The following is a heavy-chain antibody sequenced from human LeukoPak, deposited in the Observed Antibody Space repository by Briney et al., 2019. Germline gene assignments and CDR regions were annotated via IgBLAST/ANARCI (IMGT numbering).Heavy chain of an antibody. CDR1: GDSVSSGSNY. CDR2: NNSWTA. D-gene: IGHD1-26*01. Sequence: PSQTLSLTCTVSGDSVSSGSNYWSWIRQPAGKGLEWIGRNNSWTANYNPSLKSRVTISVDTSKNQFSLKLSSVTAADTAVYYCARVPRGSTVGTLPYFYYYMDVWGKGTTVIVSS. J-gene: IGHJ6*03. V-gene: IGHV4-61*02. CDR3: ARVPRGSTVGTLPYFYYYMDV.